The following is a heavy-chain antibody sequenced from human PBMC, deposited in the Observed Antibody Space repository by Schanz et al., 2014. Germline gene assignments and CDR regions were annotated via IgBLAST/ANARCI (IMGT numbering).Heavy chain of an antibody. D-gene: IGHD7-27*01. V-gene: IGHV3-9*01. Sequence: EVYLVESGGDLVQPGKSLRLSCAASGFTFDDFGMHWVRQAPGKALEWVSGISWNSVSIGYADSVKGRFTISRDNAKNSLYLEMTSLRGEDTAVYYCARENLNWEAFDIWGQGTVVTVSS. J-gene: IGHJ3*02. CDR3: ARENLNWEAFDI. CDR1: GFTFDDFG. CDR2: ISWNSVSI.